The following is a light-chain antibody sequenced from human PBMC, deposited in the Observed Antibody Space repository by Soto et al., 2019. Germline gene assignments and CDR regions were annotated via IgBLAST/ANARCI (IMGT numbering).Light chain of an antibody. Sequence: QSVLTQPHSVSGAPGQRVTISCTGSSSNIGARYDVHWFQQLPGTAPKLLIYSNNNRPSGVPDRFSGSKSRTSASLAITGLQAADEAHYYCQSYDNSLSAYVFGTGTKVTVL. V-gene: IGLV1-40*01. CDR1: SSNIGARYD. J-gene: IGLJ1*01. CDR3: QSYDNSLSAYV. CDR2: SNN.